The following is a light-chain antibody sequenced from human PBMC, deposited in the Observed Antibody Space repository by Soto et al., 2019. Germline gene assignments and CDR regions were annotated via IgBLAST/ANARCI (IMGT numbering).Light chain of an antibody. CDR2: DVS. V-gene: IGLV2-14*01. J-gene: IGLJ2*01. CDR3: SSYTSSSTYVV. Sequence: QSALTQPASVSGSPGQSITISCTGTSRDVGGYNYVSWYQEHPGKGPKLMIYDVSNRPSGVSNRFSGSKSGNTASLTISGLQAEDEADYYCSSYTSSSTYVVFGGGTQLTVL. CDR1: SRDVGGYNY.